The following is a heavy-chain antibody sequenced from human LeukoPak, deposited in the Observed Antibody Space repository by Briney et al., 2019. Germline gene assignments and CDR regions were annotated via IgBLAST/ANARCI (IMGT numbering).Heavy chain of an antibody. V-gene: IGHV3-74*01. Sequence: GESLRLSCAASGFTFSSYWMHWVRQAPGKGLVWVSRINSDGSSTSSADSVRGLFTISRDISKDPLCLQMNSLRGEDTAVYYCAKGGAVPGRDYWGEGTLVTVSS. CDR3: AKGGAVPGRDY. CDR1: GFTFSSYW. CDR2: INSDGSST. J-gene: IGHJ4*02. D-gene: IGHD6-19*01.